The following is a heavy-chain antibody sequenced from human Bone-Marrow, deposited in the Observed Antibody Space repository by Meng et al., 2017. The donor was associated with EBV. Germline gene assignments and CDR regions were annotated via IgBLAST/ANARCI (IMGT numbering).Heavy chain of an antibody. CDR1: GGSFRSDA. CDR2: LIPMSDAP. J-gene: IGHJ4*02. Sequence: VQLVQLGRDVNKPWCSVKLSCKPSGGSFRSDAIRWVRQAPGQGLEWMGGLIPMSDAPHYAQKFQGRVTITADESTSTHYMDLSGLRSEDTAVYYCASESGRGFTPDYWGQGTLVTVSS. D-gene: IGHD3-10*01. V-gene: IGHV1-69*12. CDR3: ASESGRGFTPDY.